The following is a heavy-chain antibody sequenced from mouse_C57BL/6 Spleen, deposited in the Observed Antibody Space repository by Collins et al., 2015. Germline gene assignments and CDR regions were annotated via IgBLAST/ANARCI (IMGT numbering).Heavy chain of an antibody. CDR2: INPNNGGT. J-gene: IGHJ2*01. V-gene: IGHV1-26*01. Sequence: FTDYYMNWVKQSHGKSLEWIGDINPNNGGTTYNQKFKGKATLTVDKSSSTAYMELRSLTSEDSAVYYCAGYGNYPYYFDYWGQGTTLTVSS. CDR3: AGYGNYPYYFDY. D-gene: IGHD2-1*01. CDR1: FTDYY.